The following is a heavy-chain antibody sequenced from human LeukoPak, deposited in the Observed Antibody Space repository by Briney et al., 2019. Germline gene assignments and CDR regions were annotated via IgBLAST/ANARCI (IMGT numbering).Heavy chain of an antibody. Sequence: ASVKVSCKVSGYTLTELSMHWVRQAPGKGLEWMGGFDPEDGETIYAQKFQGRVTMTEDTSTDTAYMELSSLRSEDTAVYYCATANCSSTSCYWIWFDPWGQGTLVTVSS. CDR1: GYTLTELS. CDR2: FDPEDGET. J-gene: IGHJ5*02. V-gene: IGHV1-24*01. D-gene: IGHD2-2*01. CDR3: ATANCSSTSCYWIWFDP.